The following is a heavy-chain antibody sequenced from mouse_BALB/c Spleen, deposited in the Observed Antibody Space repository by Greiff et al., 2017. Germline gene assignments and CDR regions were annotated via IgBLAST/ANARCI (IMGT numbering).Heavy chain of an antibody. CDR2: IDPSDSET. CDR1: GYTFTSYW. CDR3: ARAGGRYGRPYYAMDY. D-gene: IGHD2-14*01. V-gene: IGHV1-69*02. Sequence: VQLQQPGAELVKPGAPVKLSCKASGYTFTSYWMNWVKQRPGRGLEWIGRIDPSDSETHYNQKFKDKATLTVDKSSSTAYIQLSSLTSEDSAVYYCARAGGRYGRPYYAMDYWGQGTSVTVSS. J-gene: IGHJ4*01.